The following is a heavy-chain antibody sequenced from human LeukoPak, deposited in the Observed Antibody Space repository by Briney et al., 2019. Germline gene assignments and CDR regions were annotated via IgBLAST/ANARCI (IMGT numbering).Heavy chain of an antibody. Sequence: GASVKVSCKASGGTFISYAISWVRQAPGQGLEWMGIINPSGGSTSYAQKFQGRVTMTRDMSTSTVYMELSSLRSEDTAVYYCARDPSSSPYYYYYMDVWGKGTTVTVSS. V-gene: IGHV1-46*01. CDR3: ARDPSSSPYYYYYMDV. D-gene: IGHD6-6*01. J-gene: IGHJ6*03. CDR1: GGTFISYA. CDR2: INPSGGST.